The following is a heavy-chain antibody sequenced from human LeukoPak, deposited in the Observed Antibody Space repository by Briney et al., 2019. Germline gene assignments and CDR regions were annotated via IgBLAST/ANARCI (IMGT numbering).Heavy chain of an antibody. V-gene: IGHV3-23*01. CDR1: GFTFSSYA. CDR3: AKDRARSYYDILTGYYTHDAFDI. Sequence: GGSLRLSCAASGFTFSSYAMSWVRQAPGKGLEWVSAISGSGGSTYYADSVKGRFTISRDNSKNTLYLQMNSLRAEDTAVYYCAKDRARSYYDILTGYYTHDAFDIWGQGTMVTVSS. CDR2: ISGSGGST. D-gene: IGHD3-9*01. J-gene: IGHJ3*02.